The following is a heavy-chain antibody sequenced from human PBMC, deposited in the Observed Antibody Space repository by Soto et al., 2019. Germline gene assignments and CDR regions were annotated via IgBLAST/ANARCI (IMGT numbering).Heavy chain of an antibody. V-gene: IGHV3-21*01. CDR1: GFTFSSYS. CDR2: ISSSSSYI. D-gene: IGHD6-19*01. J-gene: IGHJ4*02. CDR3: ARFVSSGWYVVFDS. Sequence: QLVESGGGLVKPGGSLRLSCAASGFTFSSYSMNWIRQAPGKGLEWVSSISSSSSYIYYAGSVKGRFTISRDNAKNSLYLQMNSLRAEDTAVYYCARFVSSGWYVVFDSWGQGTLVTVSS.